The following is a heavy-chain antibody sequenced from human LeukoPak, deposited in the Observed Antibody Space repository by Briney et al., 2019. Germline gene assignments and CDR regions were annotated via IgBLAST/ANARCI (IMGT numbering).Heavy chain of an antibody. Sequence: GGSLRLSCAASGFTLSNHEINWVRQAPGKGLEWVSYISDSGRKNIYYADSVKGRFTLSRDNAKDSLYLQMNSLRAEDTAIYYCARETPNCGGDCFDYWGQGTLVTVSS. V-gene: IGHV3-48*03. D-gene: IGHD2-21*02. CDR2: ISDSGRKNI. CDR3: ARETPNCGGDCFDY. CDR1: GFTLSNHE. J-gene: IGHJ4*02.